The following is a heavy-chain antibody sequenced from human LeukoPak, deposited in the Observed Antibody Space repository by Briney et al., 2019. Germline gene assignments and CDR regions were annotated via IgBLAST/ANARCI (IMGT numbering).Heavy chain of an antibody. CDR1: GYTFTSYY. CDR3: ARVSQYYYDSSGYHSFDY. CDR2: INPGGGST. Sequence: ASVKVSCKASGYTFTSYYMHWVRQAPGQGLEWMGIINPGGGSTSYAQKFQGRVTMTRDTSTSTVYMELSSLRSEDTAVYYCARVSQYYYDSSGYHSFDYWGQGTLVTVSS. D-gene: IGHD3-22*01. J-gene: IGHJ4*02. V-gene: IGHV1-46*01.